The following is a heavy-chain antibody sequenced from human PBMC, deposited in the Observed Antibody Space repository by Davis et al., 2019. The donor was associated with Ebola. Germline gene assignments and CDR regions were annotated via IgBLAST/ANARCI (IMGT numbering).Heavy chain of an antibody. Sequence: SVKVSCKASGGTFSSYAISWVRQAPGQGLEWMGGIIPIFGTANYAQKFQGRVTITADESTSTAYMELSSLRSEDTAVYYCARGSPYSGTDRYYYYGMDVWGQGTTVTVSS. D-gene: IGHD2-21*01. CDR1: GGTFSSYA. CDR3: ARGSPYSGTDRYYYYGMDV. J-gene: IGHJ6*02. CDR2: IIPIFGTA. V-gene: IGHV1-69*13.